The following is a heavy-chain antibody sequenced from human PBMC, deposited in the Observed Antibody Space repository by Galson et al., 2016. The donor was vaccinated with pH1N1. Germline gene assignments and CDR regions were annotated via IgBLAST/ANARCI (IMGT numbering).Heavy chain of an antibody. V-gene: IGHV3-7*01. D-gene: IGHD1-26*01. CDR1: GFIFSDYW. CDR2: INQDGSRK. Sequence: SLRLSCAASGFIFSDYWVSWVRRAPGKGLEWVAKINQDGSRKYYVDSMKGRCTISRDNAENSLSLQMNSLRVEDTALYYCATEDYYTSLYWGQGILVTVSS. CDR3: ATEDYYTSLY. J-gene: IGHJ4*02.